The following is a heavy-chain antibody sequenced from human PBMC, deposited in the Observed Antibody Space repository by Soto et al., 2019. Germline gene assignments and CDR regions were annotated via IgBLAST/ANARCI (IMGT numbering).Heavy chain of an antibody. J-gene: IGHJ6*02. CDR3: AKDRGYGDYPVYYYGMDV. CDR2: ISYDGSNK. V-gene: IGHV3-30*18. Sequence: GGSLRLSCAASGFTFSSYGMHWVRQAPGKGLEWVAVISYDGSNKYYADSVKGRFTISRDNSKNTLYLQMNSLRAEDTAVYYCAKDRGYGDYPVYYYGMDVWGQGTTVTVSS. CDR1: GFTFSSYG. D-gene: IGHD4-17*01.